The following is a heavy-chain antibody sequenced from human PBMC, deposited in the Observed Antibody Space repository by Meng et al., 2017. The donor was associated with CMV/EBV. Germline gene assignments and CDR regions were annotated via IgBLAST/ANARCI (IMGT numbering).Heavy chain of an antibody. CDR1: ISSGGYY. CDR3: ARAPYDSSGYLVALGDY. J-gene: IGHJ4*02. Sequence: ISSGGYYWSWIRQHRGKGLEWIGYIYYSGSTYYNPSLKSRVTISVDTSKNQFSLKLSSVTAADTAVYYCARAPYDSSGYLVALGDYWGQGTLVTVSS. CDR2: IYYSGST. D-gene: IGHD3-22*01. V-gene: IGHV4-31*02.